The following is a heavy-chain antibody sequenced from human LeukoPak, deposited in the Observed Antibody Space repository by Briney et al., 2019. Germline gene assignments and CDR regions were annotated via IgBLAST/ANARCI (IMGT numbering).Heavy chain of an antibody. Sequence: GGSLRLSCAASGFTFSSYDMHWVRQATGKGLEWVSAIGTAGDTYYPGSVKGRFTISRENAKNSLYLQMNSLRAGDTAVYYCARAYRYCTNGVCYRYALDYWGQGTLVTVSS. V-gene: IGHV3-13*01. J-gene: IGHJ4*02. CDR1: GFTFSSYD. CDR3: ARAYRYCTNGVCYRYALDY. CDR2: IGTAGDT. D-gene: IGHD2-8*01.